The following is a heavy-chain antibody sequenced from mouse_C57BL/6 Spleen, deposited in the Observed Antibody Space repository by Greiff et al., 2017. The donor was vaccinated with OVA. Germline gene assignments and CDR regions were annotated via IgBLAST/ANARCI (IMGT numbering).Heavy chain of an antibody. CDR1: GYSITSGYY. CDR2: IRYDGSN. D-gene: IGHD2-5*01. Sequence: EVQLQQSGPGLVKPSQSLSLTCSVTGYSITSGYYWNWIRQFPGNKLEWLGYIRYDGSNNSNPSLTNRITITRDTSKNQLFLKLNSGTTEDTATYYCAREDSNYAGFAYWGQGTLVTVAA. V-gene: IGHV3-6*01. CDR3: AREDSNYAGFAY. J-gene: IGHJ3*01.